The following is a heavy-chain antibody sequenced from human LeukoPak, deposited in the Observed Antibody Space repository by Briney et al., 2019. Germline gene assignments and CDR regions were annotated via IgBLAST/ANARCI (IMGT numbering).Heavy chain of an antibody. D-gene: IGHD4-17*01. V-gene: IGHV1-69*06. CDR1: GYTFTSYG. J-gene: IGHJ2*01. CDR3: ARDRSTVTLGWYFDL. CDR2: IIPIFGTA. Sequence: ASVKVSCKASGYTFTSYGISWVRQAPGQGLEWMGGIIPIFGTANYAQKFQGRVTITADKSTSTAYMELSSLRSEDTAVYYCARDRSTVTLGWYFDLWGRGTLVAVSS.